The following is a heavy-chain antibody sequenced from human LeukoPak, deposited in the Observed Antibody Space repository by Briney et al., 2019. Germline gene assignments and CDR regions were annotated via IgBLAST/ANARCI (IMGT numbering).Heavy chain of an antibody. Sequence: GGSLRLSCAASGFPFNNFWMHWVRQSPGKGLICVARIGQDGSGAGYADSVKGRFAISRDNARSTLYLQMNSLRAEDTAVYYCARYQQTGYESDYWGQGTLVTVSS. CDR1: GFPFNNFW. J-gene: IGHJ4*02. CDR3: ARYQQTGYESDY. V-gene: IGHV3-74*01. CDR2: IGQDGSGA. D-gene: IGHD5-12*01.